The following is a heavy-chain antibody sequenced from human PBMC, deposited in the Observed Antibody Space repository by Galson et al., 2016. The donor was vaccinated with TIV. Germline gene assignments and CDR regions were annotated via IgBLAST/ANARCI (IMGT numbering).Heavy chain of an antibody. Sequence: SLRLSCAASGFSFSNYAMSWVRQAPGRGLEWVSGIGGSGGSPNYGDSVKGRFTISSDNSKNILYLQMNSPRAEDTDVYYCAKRPIITIFGAGSNYCDSWGQGTLVTVSS. V-gene: IGHV3-23*01. D-gene: IGHD3-3*01. CDR2: IGGSGGSP. CDR1: GFSFSNYA. J-gene: IGHJ4*02. CDR3: AKRPIITIFGAGSNYCDS.